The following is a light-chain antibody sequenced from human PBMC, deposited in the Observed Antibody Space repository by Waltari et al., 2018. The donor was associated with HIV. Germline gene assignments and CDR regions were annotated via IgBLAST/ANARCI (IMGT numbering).Light chain of an antibody. CDR1: QSVLYSSNNKNY. CDR3: QQYYSTPPFT. V-gene: IGKV4-1*01. J-gene: IGKJ3*01. Sequence: LAVSLGERATINCKSSQSVLYSSNNKNYLAWYQQKPGQPPKLLIYWASTRESGVPDRFSGSGSGTDFTLTISSLQAEDVAVYYCQQYYSTPPFTFGPGTKVDIK. CDR2: WAS.